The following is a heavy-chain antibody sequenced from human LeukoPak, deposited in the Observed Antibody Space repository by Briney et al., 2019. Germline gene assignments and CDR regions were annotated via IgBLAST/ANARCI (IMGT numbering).Heavy chain of an antibody. CDR2: INPSGGST. CDR1: GYTFTSYY. CDR3: ASGLNNDAFDI. J-gene: IGHJ3*02. V-gene: IGHV1-46*01. D-gene: IGHD4/OR15-4a*01. Sequence: GASVKASCKASGYTFTSYYMHWVRQAPGQGLEWMGIINPSGGSTSYAQKFQDRVTMTRDTSTSTVYMELSSLRSEDTAVYYCASGLNNDAFDIWGQGTMVTVSS.